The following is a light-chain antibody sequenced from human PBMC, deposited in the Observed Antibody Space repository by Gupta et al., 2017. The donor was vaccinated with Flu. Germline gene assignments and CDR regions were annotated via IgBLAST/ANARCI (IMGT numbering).Light chain of an antibody. Sequence: TISCTGTSSNIGADNHVYWYQHLPGKPPRLIIYGVGVRPSGVPDRFSGSNSGNTATLAITGLQAGDEAEYYCQSSATTIGGCMVLGGGTKLTVI. CDR2: GVG. CDR3: QSSATTIGGCMV. V-gene: IGLV1-40*01. CDR1: SSNIGADNH. J-gene: IGLJ2*01.